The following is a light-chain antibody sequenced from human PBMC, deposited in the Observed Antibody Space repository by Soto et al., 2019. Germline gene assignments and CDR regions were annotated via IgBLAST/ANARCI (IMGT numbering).Light chain of an antibody. Sequence: EIVLTQSPATLSLSPGERATLSCRASQSVSSYLAWYKQKPGQAPRLLIYDASNRATGIPARFSGSGSGTDFTLTISGLEPEDFAVYYCQQRSNWPITFGQGTRLEIK. CDR3: QQRSNWPIT. V-gene: IGKV3-11*01. CDR2: DAS. CDR1: QSVSSY. J-gene: IGKJ5*01.